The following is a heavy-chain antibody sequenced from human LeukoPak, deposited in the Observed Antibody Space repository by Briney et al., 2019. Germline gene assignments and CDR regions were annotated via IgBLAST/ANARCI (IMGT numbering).Heavy chain of an antibody. D-gene: IGHD3-22*01. CDR1: GYTFTGYY. CDR3: ARGDDSSDHGAFDI. J-gene: IGHJ3*02. V-gene: IGHV1-18*04. Sequence: ASVKVSCKASGYTFTGYYMHWVRQAPGQGLEWMGWISIYNGNTDYAQKLRGRVTMTTDTSTSTAYMELRSLRSDDTAVYYCARGDDSSDHGAFDIWGQGTMVTVSS. CDR2: ISIYNGNT.